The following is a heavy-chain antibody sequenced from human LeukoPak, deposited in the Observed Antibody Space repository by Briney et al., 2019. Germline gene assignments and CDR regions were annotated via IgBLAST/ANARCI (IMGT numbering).Heavy chain of an antibody. V-gene: IGHV1-2*02. CDR1: GYTFTGYY. Sequence: ASVKVSCKASGYTFTGYYMHWVRQAPGQGLEWMGWINPNSGGTNYAQKFQGRVTMTRDTSISTAYMELSRLRSDDTAVYYCARGPITMIVVVINDNWFDLWGQGTLVTVSS. CDR2: INPNSGGT. J-gene: IGHJ5*02. CDR3: ARGPITMIVVVINDNWFDL. D-gene: IGHD3-22*01.